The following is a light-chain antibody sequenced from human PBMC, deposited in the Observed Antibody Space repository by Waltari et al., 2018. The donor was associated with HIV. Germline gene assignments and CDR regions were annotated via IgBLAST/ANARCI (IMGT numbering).Light chain of an antibody. J-gene: IGLJ2*01. CDR3: QSADSSGTVV. CDR2: KDN. CDR1: ALPNQY. V-gene: IGLV3-25*03. Sequence: ITCSGDALPNQYAYWYKQKPGQAPVLVIYKDNERPSGIPERISGSSSGTTVTLTISGVQAEDEADYYCQSADSSGTVVFGGGTKLTVL.